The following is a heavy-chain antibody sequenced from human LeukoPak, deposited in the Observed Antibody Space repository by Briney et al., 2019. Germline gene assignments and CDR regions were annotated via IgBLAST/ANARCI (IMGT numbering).Heavy chain of an antibody. J-gene: IGHJ4*02. D-gene: IGHD1-20*01. CDR2: IYYSGST. CDR1: GGSISSYY. CDR3: ARLTSRSSGSSFDF. Sequence: PSETLSLTCTVSGGSISSYYWSWIRQPPGKGLEWIGYIYYSGSTNYNPSLKSRVTISVDTSKSQFSLKLSSVTAADTAVYYCARLTSRSSGSSFDFWGQGTLVTVSS. V-gene: IGHV4-59*08.